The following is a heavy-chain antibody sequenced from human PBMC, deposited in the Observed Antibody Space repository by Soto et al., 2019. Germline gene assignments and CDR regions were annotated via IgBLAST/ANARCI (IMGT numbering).Heavy chain of an antibody. V-gene: IGHV1-69*06. J-gene: IGHJ6*02. CDR3: ARGRIQSRLGKYSFNGMDV. Sequence: QVQLVQSGAEMRKPGSSLRVSCKASGGTFSDFAFSWVRQAPGQGLEWMGGIVPRFGSPNYAQKFGGRVTISADTSTSTVYMEVSSLRFDDTAVYFCARGRIQSRLGKYSFNGMDVWGQGTTITVSS. CDR1: GGTFSDFA. D-gene: IGHD5-18*01. CDR2: IVPRFGSP.